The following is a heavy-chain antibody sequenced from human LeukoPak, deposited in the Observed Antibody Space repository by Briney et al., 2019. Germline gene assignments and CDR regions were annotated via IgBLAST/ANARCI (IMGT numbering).Heavy chain of an antibody. CDR2: ITSSGGTK. J-gene: IGHJ4*02. V-gene: IGHV3-48*03. CDR3: LRESRSHWYVGYFDY. Sequence: GGSLRLSCAASGFSFSSYEMSWVRQAPGKGLEWVSYITSSGGTKYSADSVKGRSTISRDNAKNSLYLQMTSLRVEDTAVYYFLRESRSHWYVGYFDYWGREPVVTVPS. D-gene: IGHD6-19*01. CDR1: GFSFSSYE.